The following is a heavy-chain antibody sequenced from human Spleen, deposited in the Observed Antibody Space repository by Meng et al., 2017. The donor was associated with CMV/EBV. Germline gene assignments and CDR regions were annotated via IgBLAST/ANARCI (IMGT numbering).Heavy chain of an antibody. CDR3: ARSVYY. CDR1: GFTFSSYE. V-gene: IGHV3-48*03. CDR2: ISSSGGTI. J-gene: IGHJ4*02. Sequence: GGSLRLSCAASGFTFSSYEMNWVRQAPGKGLDWVSYISSSGGTIYYADSVMGRFTISRDNAKNSLYLQMNSLRAEDTAVYYCARSVYYWGQGTLVPSPQ.